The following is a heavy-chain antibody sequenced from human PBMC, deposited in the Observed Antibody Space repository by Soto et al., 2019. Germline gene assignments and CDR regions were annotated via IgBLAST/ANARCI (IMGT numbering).Heavy chain of an antibody. J-gene: IGHJ4*02. CDR3: AKVDDYVWGSYRPTNYYFDY. Sequence: GGSLRLSCAASGFTFSSYAMSWVRQAPGEGLEWVSAISGSGGSTYYADSVKGRFTISRDNSKNTLYLQMNSLRAEDTAVYYCAKVDDYVWGSYRPTNYYFDYWGQGTLVTVSS. D-gene: IGHD3-16*02. CDR2: ISGSGGST. CDR1: GFTFSSYA. V-gene: IGHV3-23*01.